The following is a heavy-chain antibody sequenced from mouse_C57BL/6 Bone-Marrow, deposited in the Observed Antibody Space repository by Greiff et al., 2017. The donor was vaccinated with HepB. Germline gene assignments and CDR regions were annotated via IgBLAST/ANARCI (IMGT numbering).Heavy chain of an antibody. CDR3: ARRAYGSSPQYYAMDY. J-gene: IGHJ4*01. CDR1: GYTFTDYY. CDR2: IYPGSGNT. Sequence: VQLQQSGAELVRPGASVKLSCKASGYTFTDYYINWVKQRPGQGLEWIARIYPGSGNTYYNEKFKGKATLTAEKSSSTAYMQLSSLTSEDSAVYFCARRAYGSSPQYYAMDYWGQGTSVTVSS. V-gene: IGHV1-76*01. D-gene: IGHD1-1*01.